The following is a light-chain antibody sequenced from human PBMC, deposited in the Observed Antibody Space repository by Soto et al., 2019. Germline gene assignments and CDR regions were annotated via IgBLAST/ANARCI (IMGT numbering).Light chain of an antibody. CDR1: QSVDSY. V-gene: IGKV3-11*01. CDR2: GAS. CDR3: QQRSSWTIT. Sequence: ENMFTQSPAALSLSTGEKATLSCSASQSVDSYLVWYQQKPGQAPRLLSFGASNRATGIPARFSGSGSGTDFTLTINSLETEDFAVYYCQQRSSWTITFGQVRLLAVK. J-gene: IGKJ5*01.